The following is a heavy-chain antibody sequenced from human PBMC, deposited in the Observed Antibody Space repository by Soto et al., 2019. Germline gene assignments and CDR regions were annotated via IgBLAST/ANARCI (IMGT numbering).Heavy chain of an antibody. CDR2: ISWNSGSI. CDR1: GFTFDDYA. J-gene: IGHJ6*02. Sequence: DVQLVESGGGLVQPGRSLRLSCAASGFTFDDYAMHWVRQAPGKGLEWVSGISWNSGSIGYADSVKGRFTISRDNAKNSLYLQMNSLRAEDTALYYCAKSVSYYYYYGMDVWGQGTTVTVSS. V-gene: IGHV3-9*01. D-gene: IGHD2-8*01. CDR3: AKSVSYYYYYGMDV.